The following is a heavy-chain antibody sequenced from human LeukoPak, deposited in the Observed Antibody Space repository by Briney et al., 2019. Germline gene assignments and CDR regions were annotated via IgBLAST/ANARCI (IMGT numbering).Heavy chain of an antibody. J-gene: IGHJ4*02. CDR3: ARDFGSSGNFDY. CDR2: VYHSGST. V-gene: IGHV4-4*02. CDR1: GDSISSSNW. D-gene: IGHD3-22*01. Sequence: SETLSLTCAVSGDSISSSNWWSWVRQPPGKGLEWIGEVYHSGSTNYNPSLKSRVTISVDKSKNQSSLKLSSVTAADTAVYYCARDFGSSGNFDYWGQGTLVTVSS.